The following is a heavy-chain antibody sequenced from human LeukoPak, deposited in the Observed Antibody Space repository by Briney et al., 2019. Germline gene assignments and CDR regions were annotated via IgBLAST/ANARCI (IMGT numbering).Heavy chain of an antibody. Sequence: GASVKVSCKVSGYTFTKYGIIWVRQAPGQGLEWMGWVSTYNDNTNYAQNLQGRVTMTKDTSTSTAYTELRSLRSDDTAVYYCAREFDYYDDSGYSEDLWGQGTLVTVSS. CDR3: AREFDYYDDSGYSEDL. CDR2: VSTYNDNT. J-gene: IGHJ5*02. D-gene: IGHD3-22*01. CDR1: GYTFTKYG. V-gene: IGHV1-18*01.